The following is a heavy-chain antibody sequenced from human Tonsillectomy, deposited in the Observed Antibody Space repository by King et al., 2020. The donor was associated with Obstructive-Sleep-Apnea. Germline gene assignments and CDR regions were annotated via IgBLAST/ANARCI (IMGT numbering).Heavy chain of an antibody. D-gene: IGHD2-2*01. Sequence: QLQESGPGLVKPSETLSLTCTVSGGSISSSSYYWGWIRQPPGKGLEWIGSIYYSGSTYYNPSLKSRVTITVDTSKNQFSLKLSSGTAADTAVYYCARQVTDIVVVPAAILSVNWFDPWGQGTLVTVSS. CDR1: GGSISSSSYY. CDR3: ARQVTDIVVVPAAILSVNWFDP. J-gene: IGHJ5*02. CDR2: IYYSGST. V-gene: IGHV4-39*01.